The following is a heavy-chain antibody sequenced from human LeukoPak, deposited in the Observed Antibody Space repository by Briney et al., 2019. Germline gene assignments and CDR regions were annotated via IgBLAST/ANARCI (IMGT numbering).Heavy chain of an antibody. D-gene: IGHD2-2*01. J-gene: IGHJ3*02. CDR1: GFTFSSYA. CDR3: ARGIPSYALDI. Sequence: QPGGSLRLSCAASGFTFSSYAMSWVRQAPGKGLEWVSGISGSGGSTYDANSVKGRFTISRDNAKNSLYLQMNSLRAEDTAVYYCARGIPSYALDIWGQGTMVTVSS. V-gene: IGHV3-23*01. CDR2: ISGSGGST.